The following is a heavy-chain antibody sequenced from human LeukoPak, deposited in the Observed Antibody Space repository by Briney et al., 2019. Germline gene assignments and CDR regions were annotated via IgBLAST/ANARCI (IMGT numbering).Heavy chain of an antibody. Sequence: SETLSLTCSVSGGSINTYYWSWIRQPPGKGLEWIGYIYYSGSTNYNPSLKSRVTISVDTSKNQFSLKLTPVTAADTAVYYCARGKRYFDYWGQGGLVTVSS. J-gene: IGHJ4*02. CDR3: ARGKRYFDY. CDR2: IYYSGST. D-gene: IGHD6-25*01. V-gene: IGHV4-59*01. CDR1: GGSINTYY.